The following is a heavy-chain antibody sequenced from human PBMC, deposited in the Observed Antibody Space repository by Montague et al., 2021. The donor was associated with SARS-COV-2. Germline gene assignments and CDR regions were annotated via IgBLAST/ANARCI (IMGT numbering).Heavy chain of an antibody. D-gene: IGHD3-10*01. V-gene: IGHV4-39*02. CDR3: ARGMIRGVTTPLDY. J-gene: IGHJ4*02. CDR2: IYYSGTT. CDR1: SGSIISSGYY. Sequence: SETLSLTCSVSSGSIISSGYYWGWIRQPPGKEPEWIGNIYYSGTTYYNPSLQSRGTISVDTSKNHLSLRLSSVTAADTAVYFCARGMIRGVTTPLDYWGQGSQVTVSS.